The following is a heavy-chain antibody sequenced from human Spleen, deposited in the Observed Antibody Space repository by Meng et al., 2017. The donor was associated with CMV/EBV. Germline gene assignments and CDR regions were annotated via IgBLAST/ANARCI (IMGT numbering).Heavy chain of an antibody. CDR2: INPNSGST. V-gene: IGHV1-2*02. J-gene: IGHJ6*02. CDR3: ARGAAGGSYYGMDV. D-gene: IGHD3-16*01. Sequence: ASVKVSCKASGYTFNGYYVHWVRQAPGQGLEWMGWINPNSGSTNFAQKFQGRVTMTRDTSISTAYMELSRLRSDDTAVYYCARGAAGGSYYGMDVWGQGTTVTVSS. CDR1: GYTFNGYY.